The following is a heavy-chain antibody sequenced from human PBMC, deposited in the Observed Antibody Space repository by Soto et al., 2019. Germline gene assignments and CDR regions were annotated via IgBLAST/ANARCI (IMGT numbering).Heavy chain of an antibody. V-gene: IGHV3-21*01. J-gene: IGHJ6*02. CDR3: ARSTRLGGMDV. Sequence: EVQLVESGGGLVMPGGSLRLSCIASGFSFSTYSMNWVRQAPGKGLEWVSSIRRSGDYTYYADSLKGRFTISRDNAKNSLSLQMISRRAEDTAVYYCARSTRLGGMDVWGQGTTVTVAS. CDR1: GFSFSTYS. D-gene: IGHD1-1*01. CDR2: IRRSGDYT.